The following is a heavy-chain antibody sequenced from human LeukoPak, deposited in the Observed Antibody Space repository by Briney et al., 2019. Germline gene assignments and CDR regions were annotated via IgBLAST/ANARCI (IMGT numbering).Heavy chain of an antibody. CDR1: GYTFTGYY. D-gene: IGHD1-26*01. Sequence: GASVKVSCKASGYTFTGYYMHWVRQATGQGLEWMGWMNPNSGNTGYAQKFQGRVTMTRNTSISTAYMELSSLRSEDTAVYYCARDYLSSFDYWGQGTLVTVSS. CDR2: MNPNSGNT. CDR3: ARDYLSSFDY. V-gene: IGHV1-8*02. J-gene: IGHJ4*02.